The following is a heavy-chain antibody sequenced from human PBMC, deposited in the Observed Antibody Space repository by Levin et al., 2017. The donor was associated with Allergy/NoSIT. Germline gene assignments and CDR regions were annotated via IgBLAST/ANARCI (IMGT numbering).Heavy chain of an antibody. Sequence: GGSLRLSCSASGFAFSTYALHWVRQAPGKGLEYVSAISSNGVTTYYADSVKGRFTISRDNSKNTLFLQMSSLRAEDTAVYYCVNWDWQWLVMGDDCWGQGTLVTVSS. CDR2: ISSNGVTT. J-gene: IGHJ4*02. CDR1: GFAFSTYA. V-gene: IGHV3-64D*06. D-gene: IGHD6-19*01. CDR3: VNWDWQWLVMGDDC.